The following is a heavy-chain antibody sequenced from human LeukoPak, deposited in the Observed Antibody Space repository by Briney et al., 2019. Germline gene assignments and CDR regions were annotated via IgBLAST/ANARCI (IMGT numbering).Heavy chain of an antibody. CDR3: ARLKIYDSTGYSPGYYMDV. CDR2: IYGSGIT. J-gene: IGHJ6*03. D-gene: IGHD3-22*01. V-gene: IGHV4-4*07. Sequence: SGTLSLTCTVSGGSIISNYWSWIRQSAGTGLEWVGRIYGSGITDYNPSLKSRVTMSLDTSRKQFSLRLTSVTAADTAVYYCARLKIYDSTGYSPGYYMDVWGKGTTVSVFS. CDR1: GGSIISNY.